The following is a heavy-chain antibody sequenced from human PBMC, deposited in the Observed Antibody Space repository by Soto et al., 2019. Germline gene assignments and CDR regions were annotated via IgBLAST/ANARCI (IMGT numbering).Heavy chain of an antibody. V-gene: IGHV3-48*02. J-gene: IGHJ4*02. Sequence: EVQLVESGGGLEQPGGSLRLSCAASGFPLSTYSMNWVRQAPGKGLEWVAYISSSSSTIQYADSVKGRFTISRDNVKNALYLQINGLRDDDTAVYYCARDLFHWVQGALVTVSS. CDR1: GFPLSTYS. CDR3: ARDLFH. CDR2: ISSSSSTI.